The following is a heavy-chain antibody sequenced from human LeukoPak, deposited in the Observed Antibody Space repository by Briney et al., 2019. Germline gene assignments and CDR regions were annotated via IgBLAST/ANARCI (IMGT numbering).Heavy chain of an antibody. CDR1: GYTFTSYD. CDR2: MNPNSGNT. J-gene: IGHJ4*02. CDR3: ARVPAPGYYYDSSGYYHQTHRGFDY. Sequence: GASVKVSCKASGYTFTSYDINWVRQATGQGLEWMGWMNPNSGNTGYAQKFQGRVTMTRNTSISTAYMELSRLRSDDTAVYYCARVPAPGYYYDSSGYYHQTHRGFDYWGQGTLVTVSS. D-gene: IGHD3-22*01. V-gene: IGHV1-8*01.